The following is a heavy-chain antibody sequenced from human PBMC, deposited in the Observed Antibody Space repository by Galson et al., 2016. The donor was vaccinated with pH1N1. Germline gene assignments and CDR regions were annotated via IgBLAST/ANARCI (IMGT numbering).Heavy chain of an antibody. J-gene: IGHJ4*02. V-gene: IGHV1-69*13. Sequence: SVKVSCKASGAIFNSYAISWVRQAPGQGLEWMGRFIPIFGAANSIQKFQGKITITADASTNTAYLELTSLRSEDTAIYYCASSLSPQGGYSYPENFDSWGQGTLVTVS. CDR3: ASSLSPQGGYSYPENFDS. CDR2: FIPIFGAA. CDR1: GAIFNSYA. D-gene: IGHD1-14*01.